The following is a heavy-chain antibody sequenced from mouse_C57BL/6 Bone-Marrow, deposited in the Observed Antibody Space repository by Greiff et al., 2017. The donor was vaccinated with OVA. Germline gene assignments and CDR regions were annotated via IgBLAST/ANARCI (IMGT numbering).Heavy chain of an antibody. V-gene: IGHV1-69*01. CDR2: IDPYDSYT. CDR3: ARVTGTPYFDY. CDR1: GYTFTSYW. Sequence: QVQLQQPGAELVMPGASVKLSCKASGYTFTSYWMHWVKQRPGQGLEWIGEIDPYDSYTNYNPKFKGKSTLTVDKSSSTAYMQLSSLTSEDSAVYYCARVTGTPYFDYWGQGTTLTVSS. D-gene: IGHD4-1*01. J-gene: IGHJ2*01.